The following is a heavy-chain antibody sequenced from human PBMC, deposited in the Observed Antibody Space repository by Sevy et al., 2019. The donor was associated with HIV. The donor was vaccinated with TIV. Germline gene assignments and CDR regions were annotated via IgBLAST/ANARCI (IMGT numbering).Heavy chain of an antibody. CDR1: GFTFRRNS. CDR3: ARERIAVAGMGYYFDF. J-gene: IGHJ4*02. D-gene: IGHD6-19*01. CDR2: INTLSDTI. Sequence: GGSLRLSCTASGFTFRRNSMNWVRQAPGKGLEWLAYINTLSDTIKYADSVKGRFTISRDNAKNTLYLQMNSLRAEDTAVYYCARERIAVAGMGYYFDFWGQGTLVTVSS. V-gene: IGHV3-48*01.